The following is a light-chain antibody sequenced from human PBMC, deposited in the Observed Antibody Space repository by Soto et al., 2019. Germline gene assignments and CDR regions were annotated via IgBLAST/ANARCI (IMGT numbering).Light chain of an antibody. CDR3: SSYTSSSTPVV. Sequence: QSVLTQPGSVSGSPGQSITISCTGTSSDVGGYNYVSWYQQHPGKAPKLMIYEVSNRPSGVSNRFSGSKSGNTASLTISGLQAEDEADYYCSSYTSSSTPVVFGGGTQLTVL. J-gene: IGLJ2*01. CDR1: SSDVGGYNY. CDR2: EVS. V-gene: IGLV2-14*01.